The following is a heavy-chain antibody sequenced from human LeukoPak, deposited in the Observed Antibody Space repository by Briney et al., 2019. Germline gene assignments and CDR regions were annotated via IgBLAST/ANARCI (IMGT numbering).Heavy chain of an antibody. V-gene: IGHV4-34*01. D-gene: IGHD3-22*01. CDR2: INHSGST. J-gene: IGHJ4*02. CDR3: ARANYYDSSYYFDY. CDR1: GGSFSCYY. Sequence: PSETLSLTCAVYGGSFSCYYWSWIRQPPGKGLEWIGEINHSGSTNYNPSLKSRVTISVDTSKNQFSLKLSSVTAADTAVYYCARANYYDSSYYFDYWGQGTLVTVSS.